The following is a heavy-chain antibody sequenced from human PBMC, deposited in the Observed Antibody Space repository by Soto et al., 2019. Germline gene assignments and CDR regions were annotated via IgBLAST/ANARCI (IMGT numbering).Heavy chain of an antibody. Sequence: VQLVESGGGVVQPGRSLRLSCAASGFTFSSYAMHWVRQAPGKGLEWVSGISWNSGSIGYADSVKGRFTISRDNAKNSLYLQMNSLRAEDTALYYCAKGSGVAVAAKLDYWGQGTLVTVSS. D-gene: IGHD6-19*01. CDR1: GFTFSSYA. CDR3: AKGSGVAVAAKLDY. V-gene: IGHV3-9*01. CDR2: ISWNSGSI. J-gene: IGHJ4*02.